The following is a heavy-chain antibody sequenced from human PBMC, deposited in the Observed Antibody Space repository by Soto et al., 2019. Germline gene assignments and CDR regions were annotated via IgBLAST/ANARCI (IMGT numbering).Heavy chain of an antibody. D-gene: IGHD1-7*01. CDR2: INEVESEK. V-gene: IGHV3-7*03. CDR1: GFTFSSFW. CDR3: ARYGLSGTFDY. J-gene: IGHJ4*02. Sequence: GGSLRLSCAASGFTFSSFWVGWVHQGPGKGLEWVANINEVESEKYYVDSVKGRFTISRDNAKNSLYLQMNSLRAEDTAVYYCARYGLSGTFDYWGQGTLVTVSS.